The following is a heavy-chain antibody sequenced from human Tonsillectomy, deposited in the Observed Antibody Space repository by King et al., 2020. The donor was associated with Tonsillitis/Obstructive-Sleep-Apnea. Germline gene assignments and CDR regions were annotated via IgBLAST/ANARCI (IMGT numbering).Heavy chain of an antibody. CDR1: GGTFSSYG. CDR3: GAQYCTRISCSNP. CDR2: IIPMLGIP. V-gene: IGHV1-69*10. D-gene: IGHD2-2*01. Sequence: VQLVQSGAEVKKPGSSVKVSCKASGGTFSSYGISWVRQAPGQGLEWMGVIIPMLGIPNYAQRFQGRVTIIADKSTSQAYLELSSLRAEDTAVYYCGAQYCTRISCSNPWGQGTLVTVSS. J-gene: IGHJ5*02.